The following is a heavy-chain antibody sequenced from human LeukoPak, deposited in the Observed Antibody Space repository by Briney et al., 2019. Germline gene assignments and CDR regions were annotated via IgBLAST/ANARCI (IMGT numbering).Heavy chain of an antibody. CDR3: ARVPAYSSSWYEVGWFDP. CDR2: MNPNSGNT. Sequence: GASVKVSCKASGYTFTSYDINWVRQATGQGLEWMGWMNPNSGNTGYAQKFQGRVTMTRNTSISTAYMELSSLRSEDTAVYYCARVPAYSSSWYEVGWFDPWGQGTLVTVSS. J-gene: IGHJ5*02. D-gene: IGHD6-13*01. CDR1: GYTFTSYD. V-gene: IGHV1-8*01.